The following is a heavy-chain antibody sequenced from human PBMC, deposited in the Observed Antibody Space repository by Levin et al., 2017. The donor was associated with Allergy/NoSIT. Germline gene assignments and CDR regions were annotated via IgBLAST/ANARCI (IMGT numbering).Heavy chain of an antibody. CDR1: GFTFSSYA. J-gene: IGHJ6*02. Sequence: GESLKISCAASGFTFSSYAMHWVRQAPGKGLEWVAVISYDGSNKYYADSVKGRFTISRDNSKNTLYLQMNSLRAEDTAVYYCARDLLWLVREGYYYYYGMDVWGQGTTVTVSS. D-gene: IGHD6-19*01. CDR2: ISYDGSNK. CDR3: ARDLLWLVREGYYYYYGMDV. V-gene: IGHV3-30*04.